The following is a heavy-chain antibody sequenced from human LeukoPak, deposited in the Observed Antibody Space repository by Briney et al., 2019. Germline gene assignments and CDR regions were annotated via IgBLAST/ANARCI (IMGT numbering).Heavy chain of an antibody. D-gene: IGHD2-2*01. V-gene: IGHV3-30*18. CDR3: AKEYCTTTNCLGD. CDR1: GFTFSTYV. Sequence: GGSLRLSCAASGFTFSTYVLHWVRQAPGKGLEWVAVISHDGSEKYYADSVKGRFTISRDNSKNTLYLQMNSLRAEDTAVYYCAKEYCTTTNCLGDWGLGTLVTVSS. CDR2: ISHDGSEK. J-gene: IGHJ4*02.